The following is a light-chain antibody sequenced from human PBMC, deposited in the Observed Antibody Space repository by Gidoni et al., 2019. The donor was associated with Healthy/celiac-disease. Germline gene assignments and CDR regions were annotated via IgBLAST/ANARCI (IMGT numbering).Light chain of an antibody. Sequence: EIVLTQSQATLSLSPGERATLSCRASQSISRYLAWYQHKPGQAPRLLIYEASNRATGVPARFSGSGSGTDFTLTISSLEPEDFAVYYCQQRANWPPLTFGGGTKVEIK. CDR3: QQRANWPPLT. CDR2: EAS. J-gene: IGKJ4*01. CDR1: QSISRY. V-gene: IGKV3-11*01.